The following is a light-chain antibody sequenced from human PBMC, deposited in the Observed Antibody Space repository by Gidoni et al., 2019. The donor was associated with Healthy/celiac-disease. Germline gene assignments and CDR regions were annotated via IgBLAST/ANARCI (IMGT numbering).Light chain of an antibody. CDR3: QSYDSSLSGSV. Sequence: QSVLTQPPSVSGAPGQRVTISGTGSSSNIGAGYDVHWYQPLPGTTPKLLIYGNSNRPSGVPDRFSGSKSGTSASLAITGLQAEDEADYYCQSYDSSLSGSVFGGGTKLTVL. V-gene: IGLV1-40*01. J-gene: IGLJ3*02. CDR1: SSNIGAGYD. CDR2: GNS.